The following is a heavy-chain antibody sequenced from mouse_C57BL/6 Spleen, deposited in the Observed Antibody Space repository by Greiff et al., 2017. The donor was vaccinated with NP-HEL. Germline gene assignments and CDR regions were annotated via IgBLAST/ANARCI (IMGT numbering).Heavy chain of an antibody. CDR1: GYTFTDYY. Sequence: EVQLQQSGPELVKPGASVKISCKASGYTFTDYYMNWVKQSHGKSLEWIGDINPNNGGTSYNQKFKGKATLTVDKSSSTAYMELRSLTSEDSAVYYCASAYYYGSSYWGQGTTLTVSS. CDR3: ASAYYYGSSY. V-gene: IGHV1-26*01. J-gene: IGHJ2*01. CDR2: INPNNGGT. D-gene: IGHD1-1*01.